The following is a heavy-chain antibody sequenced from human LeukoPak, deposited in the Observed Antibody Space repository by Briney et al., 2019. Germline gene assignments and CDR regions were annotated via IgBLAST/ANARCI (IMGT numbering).Heavy chain of an antibody. CDR3: ARSAVWFGELQSIDY. J-gene: IGHJ4*02. CDR2: INPNSGGT. D-gene: IGHD3-10*01. V-gene: IGHV1-2*02. Sequence: ASVKVSCKASGYTFTGYYMHWVRQAPGQGLEWMGWINPNSGGTNYAQKFQGRVTMTRDTSISTAYMELSRLRSDDTAVYYCARSAVWFGELQSIDYWGQGTLVTVSS. CDR1: GYTFTGYY.